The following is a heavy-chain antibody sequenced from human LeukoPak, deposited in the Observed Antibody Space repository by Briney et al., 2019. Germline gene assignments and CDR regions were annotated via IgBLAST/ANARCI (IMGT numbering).Heavy chain of an antibody. CDR1: GYTFTGYY. CDR2: INPNSGGT. Sequence: ASVKVSCKASGYTFTGYYIHWVRQAPGQGLEWMGWINPNSGGTKYAQKFQGRVSMTRDASFTTAYMELSSLRSDDTAVYYCARDGYYDSGSYSRHYFDYWGQGTLVTVSS. CDR3: ARDGYYDSGSYSRHYFDY. D-gene: IGHD3-10*01. V-gene: IGHV1-2*02. J-gene: IGHJ4*02.